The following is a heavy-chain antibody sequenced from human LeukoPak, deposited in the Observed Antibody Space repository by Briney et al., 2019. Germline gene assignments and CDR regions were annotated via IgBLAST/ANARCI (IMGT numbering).Heavy chain of an antibody. J-gene: IGHJ4*02. D-gene: IGHD3-10*01. CDR1: GFTFSSYA. V-gene: IGHV3-64D*06. Sequence: PGGSLRLSCSASGFTFSSYAMHWVRQAPGKGLEYVSAISSNGGSTYYADSVKGRFTISRDNSKNTLYLQMSSLRAEDTAVYYCVKGGDELTYYFDYRGQGTLVTVSS. CDR2: ISSNGGST. CDR3: VKGGDELTYYFDY.